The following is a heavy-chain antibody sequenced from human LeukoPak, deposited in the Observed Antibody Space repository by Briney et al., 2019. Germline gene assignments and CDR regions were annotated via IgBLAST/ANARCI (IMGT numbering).Heavy chain of an antibody. Sequence: QAGGSLRLSCAASGFTFDDYAMHWVRQPPGKGLDWVSLISGDGGSTYYADSVKGRFTISRDNSKNSLYLQMNSLRTEDTALYYCAKDMGCSSTSCLIVYWGQGTLVTVSS. CDR3: AKDMGCSSTSCLIVY. D-gene: IGHD2-2*01. CDR2: ISGDGGST. CDR1: GFTFDDYA. V-gene: IGHV3-43*02. J-gene: IGHJ4*02.